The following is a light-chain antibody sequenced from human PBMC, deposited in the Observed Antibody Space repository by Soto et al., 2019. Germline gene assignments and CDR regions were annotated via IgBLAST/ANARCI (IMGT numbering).Light chain of an antibody. J-gene: IGLJ1*01. CDR1: SSDVGGYNY. V-gene: IGLV2-14*03. CDR2: DVS. Sequence: QSALTQPASVSGSPGQSITISCTGTSSDVGGYNYVSWYQHHPGKAPKLMIYDVSNRPSGVSNRFSGSKSGNTASLTISGLQPEDEDDDYCCSYTTSNTRQIVFGTGTKLTVL. CDR3: CSYTTSNTRQIV.